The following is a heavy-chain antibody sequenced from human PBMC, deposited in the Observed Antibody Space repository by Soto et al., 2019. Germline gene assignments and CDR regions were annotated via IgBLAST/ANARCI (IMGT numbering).Heavy chain of an antibody. CDR3: ARHVRGAVTMNWFDP. J-gene: IGHJ5*02. Sequence: QLPESGPGLVKPSETLSLTCSVSGGSIISSNFYWGWIRQPPGKGLEWIGSVEYGGSTYDNPSLKSRVTLSADTSKNQFSLNLTSVTAADTAIYYCARHVRGAVTMNWFDPWGHGTLVTVSS. CDR1: GGSIISSNFY. D-gene: IGHD4-17*01. V-gene: IGHV4-39*01. CDR2: VEYGGST.